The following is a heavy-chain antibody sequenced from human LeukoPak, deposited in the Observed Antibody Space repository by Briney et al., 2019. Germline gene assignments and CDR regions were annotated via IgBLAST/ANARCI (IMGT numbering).Heavy chain of an antibody. J-gene: IGHJ5*02. CDR2: INPNSGDT. D-gene: IGHD4-17*01. V-gene: IGHV1-2*04. Sequence: ASVKVSCKASGYTFTDYYMHWVRQAPGQGLEWMGWINPNSGDTTYSQKFQGWVTMTRDTSITTAYMELSRLRSDDTAVYYCARATVTTDSDWVDPWGQGTLVTVSS. CDR3: ARATVTTDSDWVDP. CDR1: GYTFTDYY.